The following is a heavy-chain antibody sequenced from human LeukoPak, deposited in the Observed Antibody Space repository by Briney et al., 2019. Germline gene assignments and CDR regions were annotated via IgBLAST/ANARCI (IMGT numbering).Heavy chain of an antibody. CDR1: GFTFSSYG. V-gene: IGHV3-30*02. Sequence: PGGSLRLSCAASGFTFSSYGMSWVRQPPGKGLEWVAFIRYDGSIKYYADSVKGRFTISRDNSKNTVFLQMNSLRAEDTAVYYCAKDGEQWLGGFDYWGQGTLVTVSS. CDR3: AKDGEQWLGGFDY. CDR2: IRYDGSIK. D-gene: IGHD3-22*01. J-gene: IGHJ4*02.